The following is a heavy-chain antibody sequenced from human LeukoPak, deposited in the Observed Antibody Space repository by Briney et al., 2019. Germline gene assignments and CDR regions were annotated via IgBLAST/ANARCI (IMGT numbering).Heavy chain of an antibody. Sequence: GRFTISRDNAENSLYLHMDSLRAEDTAVYYCAREPRGVSQSAWGQGTLVTVSS. D-gene: IGHD2-8*01. CDR3: AREPRGVSQSA. V-gene: IGHV3-11*06. J-gene: IGHJ5*02.